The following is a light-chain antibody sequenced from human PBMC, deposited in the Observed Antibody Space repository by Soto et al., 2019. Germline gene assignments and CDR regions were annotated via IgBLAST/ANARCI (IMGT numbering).Light chain of an antibody. V-gene: IGLV2-14*03. CDR2: HVT. Sequence: LTQPASVSRSPGQSITISSNGTSSDVGGYSYVSWYQQHPGDAPKLMIYHVTNRPSGVSDRFSGSKSGNTASLTISGLQAEDEADYYCSSYTSSTVYIFGTGTKVTVL. CDR1: SSDVGGYSY. CDR3: SSYTSSTVYI. J-gene: IGLJ1*01.